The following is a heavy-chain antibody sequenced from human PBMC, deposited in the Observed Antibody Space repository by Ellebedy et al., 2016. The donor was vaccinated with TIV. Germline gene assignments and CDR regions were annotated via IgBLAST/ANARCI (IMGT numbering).Heavy chain of an antibody. CDR1: GFTFSSYA. CDR2: ISYDGSNK. V-gene: IGHV3-30*01. Sequence: PGGSLRLSCAASGFTFSSYATHWVRQAPGKGLEWVAVISYDGSNKYYADSVKGRFIISRDNSKNTLYLQMNSLRAEDTAVYYCARDRRMIWAYFDYWGQGTLVTVSS. CDR3: ARDRRMIWAYFDY. D-gene: IGHD3-16*01. J-gene: IGHJ4*02.